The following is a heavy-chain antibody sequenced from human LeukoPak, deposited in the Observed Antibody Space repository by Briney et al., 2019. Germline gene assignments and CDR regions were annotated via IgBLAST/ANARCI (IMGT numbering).Heavy chain of an antibody. J-gene: IGHJ3*02. Sequence: GGSLRLSCAASGFTFSSYSRNWVRQAPGKGLEWVSSISSSSSYIYYADSVKGRFTISRDNAKNSLYLQMNSLRDEDTAVYYCARGLSVLRFLEWLFGAFDIWGQGTMVTVSS. CDR3: ARGLSVLRFLEWLFGAFDI. CDR1: GFTFSSYS. CDR2: ISSSSSYI. D-gene: IGHD3-3*01. V-gene: IGHV3-21*01.